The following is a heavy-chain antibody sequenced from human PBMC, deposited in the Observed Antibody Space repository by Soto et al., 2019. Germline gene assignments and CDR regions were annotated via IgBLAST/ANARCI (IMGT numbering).Heavy chain of an antibody. D-gene: IGHD3-10*01. CDR1: GFTFENYG. J-gene: IGHJ5*01. V-gene: IGHV3-30*18. CDR2: ISFDGTKT. CDR3: AKDPHLRGSYYGWLES. Sequence: PGGSLRLSCTVSGFTFENYGMHWVRQAPGKGLEWVAVISFDGTKTSYADSLRGRVTVSRDNSKSILYLEIMRLRGEDTAVYYCAKDPHLRGSYYGWLESWGQGTLVTVSS.